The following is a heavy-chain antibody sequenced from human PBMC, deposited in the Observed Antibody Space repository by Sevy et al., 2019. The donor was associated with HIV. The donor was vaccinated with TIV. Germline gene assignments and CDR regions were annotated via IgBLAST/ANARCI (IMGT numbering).Heavy chain of an antibody. Sequence: SETLSLTCTVSGVSVSPYYWAWIRQPPGKGLECVAFSGSTNNNPSLKSRSTTSVDTSKNQFSLKLSSVTAADTDIYYCARGGPNQQQLDYYDHYGQGTLVTVSS. CDR3: ARGGPNQQQLDYYDH. J-gene: IGHJ4*02. CDR1: GVSVSPYY. V-gene: IGHV4-59*02. D-gene: IGHD1-1*01. CDR2: SGST.